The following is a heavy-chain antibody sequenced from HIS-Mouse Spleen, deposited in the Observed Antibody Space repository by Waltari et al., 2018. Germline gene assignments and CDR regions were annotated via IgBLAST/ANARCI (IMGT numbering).Heavy chain of an antibody. J-gene: IGHJ3*02. CDR2: MNPNSGNT. Sequence: SVKVSCKASGYTFTSYDINWVRQATGQGLEWMGWMNPNSGNTGYAQKFQGRVTMTRNTSISTAYMELSSLRSEDTAVYYCARGTSGYPLDAFDIWGQGTMVTVSS. CDR3: ARGTSGYPLDAFDI. CDR1: GYTFTSYD. V-gene: IGHV1-8*01. D-gene: IGHD3-22*01.